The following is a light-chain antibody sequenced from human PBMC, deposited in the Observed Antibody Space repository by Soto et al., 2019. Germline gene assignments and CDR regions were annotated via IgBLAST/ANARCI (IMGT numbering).Light chain of an antibody. CDR1: QSVSSN. J-gene: IGKJ2*01. CDR3: QQYNWPPYT. V-gene: IGKV3-15*01. CDR2: GAS. Sequence: EIVMTQSPATLSVSAGERATLSCRASQSVSSNLAWYQQKPGQAPRLLIYGASTRATGIPARFSGSGSGTEFTLTISSLQSEDFAVYYCQQYNWPPYTFGQGTKLEIK.